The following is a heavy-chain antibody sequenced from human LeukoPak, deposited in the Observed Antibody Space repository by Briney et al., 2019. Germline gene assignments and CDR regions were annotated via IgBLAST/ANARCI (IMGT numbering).Heavy chain of an antibody. J-gene: IGHJ6*03. Sequence: GGSLRLSCAASGFTFSDYYMSWIRQAPGKGLEWVSYISSSGSTIYYADSVKGRFTISRDNAKNSLYLRMNSLRAEDTAVYYCARDRDSAVYMDVWGKGTTVTVSS. D-gene: IGHD5-24*01. CDR2: ISSSGSTI. V-gene: IGHV3-11*01. CDR1: GFTFSDYY. CDR3: ARDRDSAVYMDV.